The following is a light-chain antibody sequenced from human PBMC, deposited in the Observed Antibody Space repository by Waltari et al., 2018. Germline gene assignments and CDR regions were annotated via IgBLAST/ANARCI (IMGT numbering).Light chain of an antibody. V-gene: IGKV1-5*03. CDR3: QQYNSYTLLT. CDR1: PSISKW. J-gene: IGKJ4*01. Sequence: DIRMTQSPSTLSASAGDRVIISCRASPSISKWLAWYQQKPGKAPKLLIYKASTLQSGVPSRFSGTGSGTDFTLTISSLQPDDFATYYCQQYNSYTLLTFGGGTKVEIK. CDR2: KAS.